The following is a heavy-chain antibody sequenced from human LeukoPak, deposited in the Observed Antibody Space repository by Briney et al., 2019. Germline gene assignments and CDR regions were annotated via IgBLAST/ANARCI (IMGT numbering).Heavy chain of an antibody. CDR1: GGSISSGGYY. D-gene: IGHD4-11*01. J-gene: IGHJ4*02. CDR3: ARITVTARGIDY. V-gene: IGHV4-31*03. CDR2: IYYSGST. Sequence: TSETLSLTCTVSGGSISSGGYYWSWIRQHPGKGLEWIGYIYYSGSTYYNPSLKSRVTISVDTSKNQFSLKLSSVTAADTAVYYCARITVTARGIDYWGQGTLVTVSS.